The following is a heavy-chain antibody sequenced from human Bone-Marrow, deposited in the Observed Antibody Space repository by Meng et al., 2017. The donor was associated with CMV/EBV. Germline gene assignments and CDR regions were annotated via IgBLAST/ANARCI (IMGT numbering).Heavy chain of an antibody. CDR1: TGYY. D-gene: IGHD3-3*01. CDR2: INPNSGGT. V-gene: IGHV1-2*02. Sequence: TGYYMHWVRQAPGQGLEWMGWINPNSGGTNYAQKFQGRVTMTRDTSISTAYMELSRLRSDDTAVYYCARVYLEWLSTNYYYYYGMDVWGQGTTVTVSS. CDR3: ARVYLEWLSTNYYYYYGMDV. J-gene: IGHJ6*02.